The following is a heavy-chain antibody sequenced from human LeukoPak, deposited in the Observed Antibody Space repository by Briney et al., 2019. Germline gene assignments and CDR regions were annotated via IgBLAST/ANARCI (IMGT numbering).Heavy chain of an antibody. CDR3: AKVSLEWSYYYGMDV. Sequence: GGSLRLSCAASGFTFSSYGMHWVRQAPGKGLEWVAVISYDGSNKYYADSVKGRFTISRDNSKNTPYLQMNSLRAEDTAVYYCAKVSLEWSYYYGMDVWGQGTTVTVSS. CDR2: ISYDGSNK. V-gene: IGHV3-30*18. CDR1: GFTFSSYG. J-gene: IGHJ6*02. D-gene: IGHD3-3*01.